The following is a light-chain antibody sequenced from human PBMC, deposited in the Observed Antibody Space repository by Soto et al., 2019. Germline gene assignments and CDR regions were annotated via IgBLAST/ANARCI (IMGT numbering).Light chain of an antibody. CDR2: DAS. CDR3: QQYDNWPRT. J-gene: IGKJ1*01. CDR1: QGVRSN. Sequence: EKVMTQSPATLSVSPGERATLSCRASQGVRSNLAWYQQKPGQPPRLLIYDASTRATGIPSRFSGSGSGTEFTLTISSLKSEDFAVYYCQQYDNWPRTVGQGTKVDSK. V-gene: IGKV3-15*01.